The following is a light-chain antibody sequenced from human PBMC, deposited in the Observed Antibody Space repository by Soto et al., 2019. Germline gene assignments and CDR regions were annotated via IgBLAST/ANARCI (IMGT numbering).Light chain of an antibody. V-gene: IGKV3-15*01. CDR3: QQLNSYPDT. CDR1: QSINSE. CDR2: GAS. J-gene: IGKJ2*01. Sequence: EIVMTQSPATLSLSPGERAALSCRASQSINSELAWYQQKPGQPPRLLIYGASTRATGVPARFTGSESGSEFTLTISGLQSEDFATYYCQQLNSYPDTFGQGTKLEIK.